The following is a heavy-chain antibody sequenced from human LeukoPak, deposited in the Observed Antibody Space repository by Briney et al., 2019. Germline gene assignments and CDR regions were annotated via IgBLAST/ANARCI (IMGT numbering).Heavy chain of an antibody. V-gene: IGHV1-18*01. Sequence: ASVMVSCKASGYTFTNYGISWVRPAPGQGLGWMGWISTNSDIRTYAQTLQGRFTMTTDTATTTAYMELNNLTFDDTAVYYCARDWDAMNNCFDPWGQGTPVTVSS. J-gene: IGHJ5*02. CDR1: GYTFTNYG. CDR2: ISTNSDIR. D-gene: IGHD1-26*01. CDR3: ARDWDAMNNCFDP.